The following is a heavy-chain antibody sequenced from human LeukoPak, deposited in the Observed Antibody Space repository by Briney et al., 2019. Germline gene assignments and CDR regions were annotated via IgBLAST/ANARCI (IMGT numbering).Heavy chain of an antibody. J-gene: IGHJ4*02. D-gene: IGHD3-22*01. CDR2: IYYTGST. CDR1: GGSISSYY. V-gene: IGHV4-59*08. CDR3: ARMYDSSGYYYPFDY. Sequence: SETLSLTCTVSGGSISSYYWSWIRQPPGKGLERIGYIYYTGSTNYNPSLKSRVNISVDTSKNHFSLKMSSVTAADPAVYYCARMYDSSGYYYPFDYWGQGTLVTVSS.